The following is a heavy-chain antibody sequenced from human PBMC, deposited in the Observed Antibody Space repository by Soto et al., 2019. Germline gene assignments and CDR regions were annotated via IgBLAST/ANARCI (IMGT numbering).Heavy chain of an antibody. J-gene: IGHJ4*02. V-gene: IGHV1-69*01. D-gene: IGHD5-18*01. CDR3: VTGESSDTGDH. CDR2: PTPIIGTT. CDR1: GDTLSHYG. Sequence: QVQLVQSGAEVRKPGSSVKVSCKASGDTLSHYGITWVRQAPGHGLEWMGGPTPIIGTTDYAQKFQGRLTITADESTTTSYMELSSLRFDDTAVYYCVTGESSDTGDHWGQGTLVTVSS.